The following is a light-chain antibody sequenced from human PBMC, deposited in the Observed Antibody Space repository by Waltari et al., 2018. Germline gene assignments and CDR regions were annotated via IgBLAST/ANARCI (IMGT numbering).Light chain of an antibody. CDR3: QHYVCLPAT. Sequence: EIVLTQSPGTLSLSPGEGATLSCRASQSVSRSLTWYQQKPGQAPSRLINAASSSPTAIPDRLSGSGSATAFSPPISSMEPEEFAVYYCQHYVCLPATFGQGTKVEIK. CDR1: QSVSRS. J-gene: IGKJ1*01. CDR2: AAS. V-gene: IGKV3-20*01.